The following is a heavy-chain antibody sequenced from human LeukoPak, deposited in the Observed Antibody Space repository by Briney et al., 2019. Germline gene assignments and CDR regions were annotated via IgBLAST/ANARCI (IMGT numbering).Heavy chain of an antibody. Sequence: SGGSLRLSCAAYGFSAMTNYISWVRQAPGKWLEWVSVIYSGGTIRYADSVKGRFTISRDNSRDTLHLQMNSLRVDDTAVYYCVRAVHHLFYSDSSGYYGDAFDVWGQGTVVTVSS. J-gene: IGHJ3*01. CDR1: GFSAMTNY. D-gene: IGHD3-22*01. CDR2: IYSGGTI. CDR3: VRAVHHLFYSDSSGYYGDAFDV. V-gene: IGHV3-53*01.